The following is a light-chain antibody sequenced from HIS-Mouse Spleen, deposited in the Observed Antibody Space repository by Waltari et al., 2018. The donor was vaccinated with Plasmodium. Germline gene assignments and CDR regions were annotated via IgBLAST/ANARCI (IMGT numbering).Light chain of an antibody. CDR2: GAS. CDR1: QSVSSSY. V-gene: IGKV3-20*01. Sequence: EIVLTQSPGTLSLSPGDRATLPCRASQSVSSSYLAWYQQKPGQAPRLLIYGASSLQSGVPSRFSGSGSGTDFILTISRLQPEEFATDNCKQSYSTWTFGQGTKVEIK. J-gene: IGKJ1*01. CDR3: KQSYSTWT.